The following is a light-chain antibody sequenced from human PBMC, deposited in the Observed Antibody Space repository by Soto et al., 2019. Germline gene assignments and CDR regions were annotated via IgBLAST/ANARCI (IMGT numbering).Light chain of an antibody. Sequence: QSPATLSVSPGERATLSCRASQSVSSRLAWYQQKRGQAPRLLIYDASTRATGIPARFSGSGSGTEFNLTISSLQSEDFAIYYCRHYNNWPPETFGQGTKVDIK. J-gene: IGKJ1*01. CDR2: DAS. CDR3: RHYNNWPPET. CDR1: QSVSSR. V-gene: IGKV3-15*01.